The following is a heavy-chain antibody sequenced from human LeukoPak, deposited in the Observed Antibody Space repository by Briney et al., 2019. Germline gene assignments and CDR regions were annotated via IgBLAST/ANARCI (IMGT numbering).Heavy chain of an antibody. Sequence: GGSLRLSCAASGFTFSSYAMSWVRQAPGKGLEWVSYISSSSSTIYYADSVKGRFTISRDNAKNSLYLQMNSLRAEDTAVYYCARDRLYSSSWYSYWFDPWGQGTLVTVSS. CDR1: GFTFSSYA. D-gene: IGHD6-13*01. CDR3: ARDRLYSSSWYSYWFDP. CDR2: ISSSSSTI. J-gene: IGHJ5*02. V-gene: IGHV3-48*01.